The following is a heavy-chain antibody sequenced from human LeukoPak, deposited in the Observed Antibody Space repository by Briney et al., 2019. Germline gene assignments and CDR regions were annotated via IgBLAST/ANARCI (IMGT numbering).Heavy chain of an antibody. CDR2: INPNSGGT. CDR1: GYTFTSYY. V-gene: IGHV1-2*02. Sequence: GASVKVSCKASGYTFTSYYMHWVRQAPGQGLKWMGWINPNSGGTNYAQKFQGRVTMTRDTSISTAYMELSRLRSDDTAVYYCARDSSSWDYYYGMDVWGQGTTVTVSS. D-gene: IGHD6-13*01. J-gene: IGHJ6*02. CDR3: ARDSSSWDYYYGMDV.